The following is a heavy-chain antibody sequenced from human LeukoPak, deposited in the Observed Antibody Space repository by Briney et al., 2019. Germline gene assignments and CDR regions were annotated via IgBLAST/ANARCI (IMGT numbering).Heavy chain of an antibody. D-gene: IGHD6-13*01. CDR2: IYPGGSDT. CDR3: ARHSSSWGYNWFDP. CDR1: GYIFTSYW. Sequence: GEPLKISCKGSGYIFTSYWIGWVRQMPGKGLEWMGIIYPGGSDTRYSPSFQGQVTISADKSISTAYLQWSSLKASDTAMYYCARHSSSWGYNWFDPWGQGTLVTVSS. V-gene: IGHV5-51*01. J-gene: IGHJ5*02.